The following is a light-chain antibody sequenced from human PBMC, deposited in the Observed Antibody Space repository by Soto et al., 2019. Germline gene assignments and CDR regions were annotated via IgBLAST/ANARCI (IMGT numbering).Light chain of an antibody. CDR2: RNN. J-gene: IGLJ2*01. CDR3: LLYFPGAQVV. CDR1: SSNIGSNY. Sequence: QSVLTQPPSASGTPGQRVNISCSGSSSNIGSNYVYWYRQFPGTAPKLLIQRNNQRPSGVPARFSGSKSGTSASLAISGLRSEDEADYYCLLYFPGAQVVFGGGTKVTVL. V-gene: IGLV1-47*01.